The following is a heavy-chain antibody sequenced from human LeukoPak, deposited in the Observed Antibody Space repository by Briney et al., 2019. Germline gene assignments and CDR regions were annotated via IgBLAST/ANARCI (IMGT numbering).Heavy chain of an antibody. J-gene: IGHJ4*02. CDR2: IVVGSGNT. Sequence: SVKVSCKASGGTFSSYAISWVRQARGQRLEWIGWIVVGSGNTNYAQKFQERVTITRDMSTSTAYMELSSLRSEDTAVYYCAAGGSYYYDSSGYYFTGFDYWGQGTLVAVSS. D-gene: IGHD3-22*01. CDR3: AAGGSYYYDSSGYYFTGFDY. CDR1: GGTFSSYA. V-gene: IGHV1-58*02.